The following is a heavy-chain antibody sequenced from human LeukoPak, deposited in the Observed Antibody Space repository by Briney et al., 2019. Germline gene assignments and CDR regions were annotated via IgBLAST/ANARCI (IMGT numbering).Heavy chain of an antibody. CDR1: CGSISSGRYY. V-gene: IGHV4-61*02. D-gene: IGHD6-19*01. CDR2: SCTTEST. J-gene: IGHJ5*02. Sequence: SQTLSLTCTVSCGSISSGRYYWRSIRQPAGKVLERNRSSCTTESTNNIPSLKSRATKSVITTNNLFSLKLNSVTAADNAVYYCARDRGPAHSGWHGPPSNWFDAWSQGTLLTVSS. CDR3: ARDRGPAHSGWHGPPSNWFDA.